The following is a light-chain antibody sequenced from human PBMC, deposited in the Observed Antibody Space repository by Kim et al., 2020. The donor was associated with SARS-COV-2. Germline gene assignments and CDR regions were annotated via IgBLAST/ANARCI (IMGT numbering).Light chain of an antibody. Sequence: GDRVTITCRASDTIATYLNWYQQKPGKAPKLLIYAASRLQTGVPSRFSGSGSGTHFTLTISSLQPDDFATYYCQQTYRLSAFGAGTKVDIK. CDR3: QQTYRLSA. CDR2: AAS. V-gene: IGKV1-39*01. J-gene: IGKJ4*01. CDR1: DTIATY.